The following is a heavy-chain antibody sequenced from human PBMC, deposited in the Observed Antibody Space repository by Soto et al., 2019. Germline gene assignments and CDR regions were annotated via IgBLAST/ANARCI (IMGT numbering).Heavy chain of an antibody. J-gene: IGHJ4*02. V-gene: IGHV3-23*01. CDR2: VDGSGSDT. CDR1: GFTFSSHA. CDR3: AKEIFAAAYAATSAFDL. Sequence: GGSLRLSCAASGFTFSSHAMGWLRQAPGTGPEWVAFVDGSGSDTSYADSVKGRFTISRDNSDNSLYLHMNSLKAEDTGRYFCAKEIFAAAYAATSAFDLWGQGTLVTVS. D-gene: IGHD2-8*01.